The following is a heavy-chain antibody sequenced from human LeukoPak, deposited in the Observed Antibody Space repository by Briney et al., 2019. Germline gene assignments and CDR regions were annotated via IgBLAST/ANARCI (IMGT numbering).Heavy chain of an antibody. D-gene: IGHD2-15*01. Sequence: GRSLRLSCAASGFTFSSYGIHWVRQGPVKGLEWVSGISGGGGSTYYADSVKGRFTISRDNSKNTTYLQMSSLRAEDTAEYFCAKGMIYCSGGSCYLGTFDIWGQGTMVTVSS. CDR3: AKGMIYCSGGSCYLGTFDI. CDR1: GFTFSSYG. J-gene: IGHJ3*02. V-gene: IGHV3-23*01. CDR2: ISGGGGST.